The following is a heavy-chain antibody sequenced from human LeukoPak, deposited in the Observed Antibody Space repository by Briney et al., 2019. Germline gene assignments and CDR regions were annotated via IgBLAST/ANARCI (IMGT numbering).Heavy chain of an antibody. CDR3: ARGTRYSNPNDY. V-gene: IGHV3-74*01. CDR2: IDTDGSCT. CDR1: GFTFSSYW. J-gene: IGHJ4*02. Sequence: GGSLRLSCAASGFTFSSYWMHWVRRAPGKGLVWVSRIDTDGSCTIYADSVKGRFTISRDNAKNSLYLQMNSLRAEDTAVYYCARGTRYSNPNDYWGQGTLVTVSS. D-gene: IGHD4-11*01.